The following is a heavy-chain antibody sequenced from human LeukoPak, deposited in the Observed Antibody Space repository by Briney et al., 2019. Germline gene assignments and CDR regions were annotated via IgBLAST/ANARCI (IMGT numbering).Heavy chain of an antibody. CDR1: GYTFTSYD. CDR3: ARNVDTAMDFDY. V-gene: IGHV1-8*01. CDR2: MNPNSGNT. J-gene: IGHJ4*02. D-gene: IGHD5-18*01. Sequence: ASVKVSCKASGYTFTSYDINWLRQATGQGLEWMGWMNPNSGNTGYAQKFQGRVTITRNTSISTAYMELSSLRSEDTAVYYCARNVDTAMDFDYWGQGTLVTVSS.